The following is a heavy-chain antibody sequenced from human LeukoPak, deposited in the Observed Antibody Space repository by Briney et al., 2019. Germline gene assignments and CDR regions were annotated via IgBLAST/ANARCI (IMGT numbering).Heavy chain of an antibody. CDR3: ARGTAVDYYYYGMDV. J-gene: IGHJ6*02. CDR2: MNPNSGNT. Sequence: ASVKVSCKASGYTFTGYYMHWVRQAPGQGLEWMGWMNPNSGNTGYAQNFQGRVTMTRDTSISTAYMELSSLRSEDTAVYYCARGTAVDYYYYGMDVWGQGTTVTVSS. D-gene: IGHD6-19*01. CDR1: GYTFTGYY. V-gene: IGHV1-8*02.